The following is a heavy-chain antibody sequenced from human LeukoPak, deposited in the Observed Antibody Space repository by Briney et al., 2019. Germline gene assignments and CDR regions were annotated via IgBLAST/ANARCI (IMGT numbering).Heavy chain of an antibody. Sequence: ASVKVSCKASGYTFTTYGISWVRQAPGQGLEWMGWISAYNGNTNYAQKFQGRVTMTTDTSASTAYMELRSLRSDDMAVYYCARDLIAVRPGWFGPWGQGTLVTVSS. CDR1: GYTFTTYG. CDR3: ARDLIAVRPGWFGP. D-gene: IGHD6-6*01. V-gene: IGHV1-18*03. CDR2: ISAYNGNT. J-gene: IGHJ5*02.